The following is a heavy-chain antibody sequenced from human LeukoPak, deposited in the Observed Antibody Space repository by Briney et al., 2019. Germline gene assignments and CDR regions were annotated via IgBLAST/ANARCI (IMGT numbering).Heavy chain of an antibody. Sequence: GGSLRLSCAASGFTFSSYSINWVRQAPGKGLEWVSYISSTGSPTYYADSVKGRFTIARDNAKNSLHLQLNSLRDGDTAVYYCAREGYGDYSESFDYWGQGTLVTVSS. CDR1: GFTFSSYS. V-gene: IGHV3-48*02. CDR3: AREGYGDYSESFDY. D-gene: IGHD4-17*01. CDR2: ISSTGSPT. J-gene: IGHJ4*02.